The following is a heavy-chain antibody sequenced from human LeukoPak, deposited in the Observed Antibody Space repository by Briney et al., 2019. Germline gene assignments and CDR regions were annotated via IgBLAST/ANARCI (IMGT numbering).Heavy chain of an antibody. Sequence: GGSLRLSCAPSGFTFSDYYMGWIRQAPGKGPEWISYITSSGSSVYYPDSVKGRFTISRDNAKNSLFLQINSLRAEDTAMFYCARALNDAFDIWGQGTMVTVSS. CDR3: ARALNDAFDI. V-gene: IGHV3-11*01. CDR1: GFTFSDYY. CDR2: ITSSGSSV. J-gene: IGHJ3*02.